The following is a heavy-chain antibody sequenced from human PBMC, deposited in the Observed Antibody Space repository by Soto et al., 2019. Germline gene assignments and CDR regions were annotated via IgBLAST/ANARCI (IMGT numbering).Heavy chain of an antibody. V-gene: IGHV3-30*18. CDR3: AKDSRYYTDNWFDP. J-gene: IGHJ5*02. CDR2: ISYDGSNK. CDR1: GFTFSGYV. D-gene: IGHD3-3*01. Sequence: GGSLRLSCAASGFTFSGYVMHGVRQAPGKGLEWVAVISYDGSNKYYAGSVKGRFTISRDNSKNTLYLQMNSLRAEDTAVYYCAKDSRYYTDNWFDPWGQGTLVTVSS.